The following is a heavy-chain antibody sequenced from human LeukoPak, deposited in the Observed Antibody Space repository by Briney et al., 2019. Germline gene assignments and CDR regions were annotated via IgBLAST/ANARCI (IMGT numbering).Heavy chain of an antibody. V-gene: IGHV1-2*02. Sequence: APVKVSCKASGYTFTDYYMHWVRQAPGQGFEWMGWVIPNSGGTNYAQKFQGRVTMTRDTSISTAYMELSRLRSDDTAVYYCARGEVVTSLDYWGQGTLVTVSS. J-gene: IGHJ4*02. D-gene: IGHD4-23*01. CDR1: GYTFTDYY. CDR2: VIPNSGGT. CDR3: ARGEVVTSLDY.